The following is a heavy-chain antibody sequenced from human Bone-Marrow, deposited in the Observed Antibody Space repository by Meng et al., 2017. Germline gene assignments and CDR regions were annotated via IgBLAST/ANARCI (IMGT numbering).Heavy chain of an antibody. CDR3: ARVGQLRYFDWLRGYWYFDL. CDR2: INHSGST. V-gene: IGHV4-34*01. CDR1: GGSCSGYY. J-gene: IGHJ2*01. D-gene: IGHD3-9*01. Sequence: CAGPLKPWETLFHTCAVYGGSCSGYYWSWIRQPPGKGLEWIGEINHSGSTNYNPSLKSRVTISVDTSKNQFSLKLSSVTAADTAVYYCARVGQLRYFDWLRGYWYFDLWGRGTLVTVSS.